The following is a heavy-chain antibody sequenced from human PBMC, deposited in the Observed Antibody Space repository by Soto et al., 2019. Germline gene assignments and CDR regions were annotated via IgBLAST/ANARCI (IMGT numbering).Heavy chain of an antibody. Sequence: QVQLVESGGGVVQPGRSLRLSCAASGFTFNNYGMHWVRQAPGKGLEWVVVISFDGRNTYYADYVKGRFTISRDKSKNTRTLQMTGVRAEDTAVYYCVKRSDSGSYFTVGSGGHFASWGQGTLVTVSS. CDR1: GFTFNNYG. V-gene: IGHV3-30*18. CDR2: ISFDGRNT. J-gene: IGHJ4*02. CDR3: VKRSDSGSYFTVGSGGHFAS. D-gene: IGHD3-10*01.